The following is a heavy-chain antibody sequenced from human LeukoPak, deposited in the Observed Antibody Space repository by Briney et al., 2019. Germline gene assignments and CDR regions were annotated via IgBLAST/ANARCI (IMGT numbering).Heavy chain of an antibody. CDR1: GGSISSYY. V-gene: IGHV4-59*01. D-gene: IGHD5-18*01. J-gene: IGHJ4*02. CDR3: ARVGYSYEFDY. Sequence: SETLSLTCTVSGGSISSYYWSWIRQPPGKGLEWIGYIYYSGSTNYNPSLKSRVTISVDTSKNQFSLKLSPVTAADTAVYYCARVGYSYEFDYWGQGTRVTVSS. CDR2: IYYSGST.